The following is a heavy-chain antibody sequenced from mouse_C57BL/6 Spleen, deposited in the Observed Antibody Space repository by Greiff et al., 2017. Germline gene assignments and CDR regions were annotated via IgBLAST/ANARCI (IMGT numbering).Heavy chain of an antibody. J-gene: IGHJ2*02. Sequence: QVQLQQSGAELMKPGASVKLSCKATGYTFTGYWIEWVKQRPGHGLEWIGEILPGSGSTNYNEKFKGKATFTADTSSNTAYMQLRRLTTEDSTIYSGARKPDPGTGDYIDYWGQGTSLTVSS. CDR3: ARKPDPGTGDYIDY. D-gene: IGHD4-1*01. CDR1: GYTFTGYW. CDR2: ILPGSGST. V-gene: IGHV1-9*01.